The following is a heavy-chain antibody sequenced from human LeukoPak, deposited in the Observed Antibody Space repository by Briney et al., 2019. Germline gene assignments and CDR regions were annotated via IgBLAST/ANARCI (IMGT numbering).Heavy chain of an antibody. CDR3: ARAPPVPYDSSGYYPGAFDI. D-gene: IGHD3-22*01. CDR2: INPSGGST. Sequence: ASVKVSCTASGYTFTSYYMHWVRQAPGQGLEWMGIINPSGGSTSYAQKFQGRVTMTRDTSTSTVYMELSSLRSEDTAVYYCARAPPVPYDSSGYYPGAFDIWGQGTMVTVSS. V-gene: IGHV1-46*01. CDR1: GYTFTSYY. J-gene: IGHJ3*02.